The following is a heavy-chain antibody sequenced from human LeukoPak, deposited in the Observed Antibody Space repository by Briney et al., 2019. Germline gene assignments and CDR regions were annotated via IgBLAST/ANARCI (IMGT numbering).Heavy chain of an antibody. D-gene: IGHD3-22*01. CDR1: GYTFTGYY. Sequence: ASLKVSCKASGYTFTGYYMHWVRQAPGQGLEWMGWINPNSGGTNYAQKFQGRVTMTRDTSISTAYMELSRLRSDDTAVYYCARDERYDSSGYPFDYWGQGTLVTVSS. CDR3: ARDERYDSSGYPFDY. V-gene: IGHV1-2*02. CDR2: INPNSGGT. J-gene: IGHJ4*02.